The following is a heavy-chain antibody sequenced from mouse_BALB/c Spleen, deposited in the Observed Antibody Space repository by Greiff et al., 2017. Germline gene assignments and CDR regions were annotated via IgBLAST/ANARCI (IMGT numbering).Heavy chain of an antibody. V-gene: IGHV1S81*02. CDR3: TREGLRLYAMDY. CDR2: INPSNGGT. D-gene: IGHD2-4*01. CDR1: GYTFTSYY. Sequence: QVQLQQPGAELVKPGASVKLSCKASGYTFTSYYMYWVKQRPGQGLEWIGGINPSNGGTNFNEKFKSKATLTVDKSSSTAYMQLSSLTSEDSAVYYCTREGLRLYAMDYWGQGTSVTVSS. J-gene: IGHJ4*01.